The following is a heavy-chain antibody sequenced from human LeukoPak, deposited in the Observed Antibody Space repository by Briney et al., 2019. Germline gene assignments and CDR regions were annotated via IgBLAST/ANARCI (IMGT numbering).Heavy chain of an antibody. D-gene: IGHD6-19*01. CDR1: GGTFSSYA. J-gene: IGHJ5*02. CDR2: IIPIFGTA. Sequence: ASVKVSCKASGGTFSSYAISWVRQAPGQGLEWMGRIIPIFGTANYAQKFQGRVTITTDESTSTAYIELSSLRSEDTAVYYCARASIAVAGRIYDPWGQGTLVTVSS. CDR3: ARASIAVAGRIYDP. V-gene: IGHV1-69*05.